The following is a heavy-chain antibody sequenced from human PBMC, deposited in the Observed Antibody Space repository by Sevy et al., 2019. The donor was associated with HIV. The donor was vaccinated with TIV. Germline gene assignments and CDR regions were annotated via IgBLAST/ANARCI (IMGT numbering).Heavy chain of an antibody. CDR2: IIPIFGTA. V-gene: IGHV1-69*13. CDR3: ARLGGEGAYYDSSGYNDAFDI. CDR1: GGTFSSYA. D-gene: IGHD3-22*01. Sequence: ASVKVSCKASGGTFSSYAISWVRQAPGQGLEWMGGIIPIFGTANYAQKFQGRVTITADESTSTAYMELSSLRSEDTAVYYCARLGGEGAYYDSSGYNDAFDIWGQGTMVTVSS. J-gene: IGHJ3*02.